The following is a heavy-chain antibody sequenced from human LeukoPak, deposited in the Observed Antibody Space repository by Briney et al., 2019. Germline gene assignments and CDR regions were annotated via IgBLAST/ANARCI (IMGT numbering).Heavy chain of an antibody. D-gene: IGHD2-15*01. CDR2: FYNSGTT. CDR3: ARYSYGLDF. J-gene: IGHJ4*02. CDR1: GGSISSYY. Sequence: PSETLSLTCTVSGGSISSYYWSWIRQPPGKGLEWIAYFYNSGTTNYNPSLKSRVSISVDTSKNQFTLQLNSVNAADTAVYYCARYSYGLDFWGQGTLVTVSS. V-gene: IGHV4-59*01.